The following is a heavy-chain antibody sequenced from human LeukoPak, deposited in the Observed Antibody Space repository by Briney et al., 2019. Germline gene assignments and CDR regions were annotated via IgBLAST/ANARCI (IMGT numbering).Heavy chain of an antibody. J-gene: IGHJ4*02. CDR2: IYYSGGT. CDR1: GGSIGSYY. D-gene: IGHD3-22*01. V-gene: IGHV4-59*01. CDR3: ARDRSDGSGYYGYYFDY. Sequence: SETLSLTCIVSGGSIGSYYWSWIRQPPGKGLEWIGHIYYSGGTDYNPSLRSRVTISVDTSKNQFSLRLSSVTAADTAVYYCARDRSDGSGYYGYYFDYWGQGTLVSVSS.